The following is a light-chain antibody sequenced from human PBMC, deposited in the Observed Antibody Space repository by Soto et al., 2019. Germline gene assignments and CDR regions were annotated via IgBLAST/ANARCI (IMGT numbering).Light chain of an antibody. V-gene: IGKV1-5*03. CDR2: KAS. Sequence: TQSPDTLPVSPGERATLSCRASQTISSWLAWYQQKPGKAPKLLIYKASTLKSGVPSRFSGSGSGTEFTLTISSLQPDDFATYYCQHYNSYSEAFGQGTKVDI. CDR3: QHYNSYSEA. J-gene: IGKJ1*01. CDR1: QTISSW.